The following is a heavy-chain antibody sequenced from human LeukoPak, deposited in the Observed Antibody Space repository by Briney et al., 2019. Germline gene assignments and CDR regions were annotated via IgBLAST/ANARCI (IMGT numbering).Heavy chain of an antibody. D-gene: IGHD3-9*01. Sequence: GGSLRLSCAASGFTFSSYAMSWVRQAPGKGLEWVSGISGSGGNTYYADSVKGRFTISRDNSKNTLYLQMSSLRAENTAVYYCAKEAVDYDILTGYYTTGYFDYWGQGTLVTVSS. CDR1: GFTFSSYA. CDR3: AKEAVDYDILTGYYTTGYFDY. J-gene: IGHJ4*02. V-gene: IGHV3-23*01. CDR2: ISGSGGNT.